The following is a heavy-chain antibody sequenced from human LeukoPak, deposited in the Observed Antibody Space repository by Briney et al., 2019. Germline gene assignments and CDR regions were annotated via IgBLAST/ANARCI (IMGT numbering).Heavy chain of an antibody. D-gene: IGHD3-3*01. J-gene: IGHJ6*02. V-gene: IGHV4-30-4*01. CDR3: ARVHYDFWSGSYGMDV. CDR1: GGSISSGDYY. Sequence: SETLSLTCTVSGGSISSGDYYWSWIRQPPGEGLEWIGYIYYSGSTYYNPSLKSRVTISVDTSKNQFSLKLSSVTAADTAVYYCARVHYDFWSGSYGMDVWGQGTTVTVSS. CDR2: IYYSGST.